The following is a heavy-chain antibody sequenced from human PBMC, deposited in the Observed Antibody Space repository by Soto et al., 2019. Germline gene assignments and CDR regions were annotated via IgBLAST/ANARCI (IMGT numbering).Heavy chain of an antibody. CDR1: GFTFSTYW. CDR3: ARDLYYYDSSGYWEGFDY. Sequence: EVQLVESGGGLVQPGGSLRLSCAASGFTFSTYWMHWVRQAPGKGLVWVSRINSDGSSATYADSVKGRFTISRDNAKNTLYLQMNSLRAEDTAVYYCARDLYYYDSSGYWEGFDYWGQGTLVTVSS. V-gene: IGHV3-74*01. J-gene: IGHJ4*02. D-gene: IGHD3-22*01. CDR2: INSDGSSA.